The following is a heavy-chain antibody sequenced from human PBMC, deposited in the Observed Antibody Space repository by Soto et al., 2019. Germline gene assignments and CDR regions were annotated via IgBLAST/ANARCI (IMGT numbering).Heavy chain of an antibody. CDR3: AKASIVGATTGYFDY. CDR1: GFTFSSYG. J-gene: IGHJ4*02. V-gene: IGHV3-30*18. D-gene: IGHD1-26*01. Sequence: QVHLVESGGGVVQPGRSLRLSCAASGFTFSSYGMHWVRQAPGKGLEWVAVISYDGSNKYYADSVKGRFTISRDNSKNTLYLQMNSLRAEDTAVYYCAKASIVGATTGYFDYWGQGTLVTVSS. CDR2: ISYDGSNK.